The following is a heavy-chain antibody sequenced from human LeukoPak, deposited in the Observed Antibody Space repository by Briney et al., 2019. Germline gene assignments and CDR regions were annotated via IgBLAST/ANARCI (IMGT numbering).Heavy chain of an antibody. CDR1: GGSISNYY. Sequence: PSETLSLTCTVSGGSISNYYWSWIRQPAGKRLEWLGRIYSSGSTNYNPSLESRVTVSVDTSKNQFSLRLSSVTAADTGVYYCAREHMVRGVINRWGQGALVTVSS. CDR3: AREHMVRGVINR. CDR2: IYSSGST. D-gene: IGHD3-10*01. V-gene: IGHV4-4*07. J-gene: IGHJ4*02.